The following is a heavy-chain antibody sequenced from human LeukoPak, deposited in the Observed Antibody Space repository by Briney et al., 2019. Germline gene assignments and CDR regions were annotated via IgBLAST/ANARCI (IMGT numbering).Heavy chain of an antibody. CDR3: ARDRSYDFWSGYSTPDC. Sequence: QAGGSLRLSCAASGFTFSSYGMHWVRQAPGKGLEWVAVIWYDGSNKYYADSVKGRFTISRDNSKNTLDLQMNSLRAEDTAVYYCARDRSYDFWSGYSTPDCWGQGALVTVSS. D-gene: IGHD3-3*01. CDR1: GFTFSSYG. CDR2: IWYDGSNK. V-gene: IGHV3-33*01. J-gene: IGHJ4*02.